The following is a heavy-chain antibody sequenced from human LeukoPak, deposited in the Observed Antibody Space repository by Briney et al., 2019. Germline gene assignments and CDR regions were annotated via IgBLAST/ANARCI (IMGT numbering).Heavy chain of an antibody. CDR1: GFSVNTTGVG. CDR3: AHSPVMVRGVRPINWFDP. Sequence: SGPTLVKPTQNLTLTCTFSGFSVNTTGVGVGWIRQPPGKALEWLALIYWNDDKRYSPSLKSRLAIMKDTSKNQVVLTMTNMDPVDTATYYCAHSPVMVRGVRPINWFDPWGQGTLVTVSS. V-gene: IGHV2-5*01. D-gene: IGHD3-10*01. CDR2: IYWNDDK. J-gene: IGHJ5*02.